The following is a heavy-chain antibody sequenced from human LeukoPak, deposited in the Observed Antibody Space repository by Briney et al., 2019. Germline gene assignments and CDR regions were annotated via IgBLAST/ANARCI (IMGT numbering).Heavy chain of an antibody. CDR1: GFTFGSNW. CDR3: ARVRSPHGSGIYDY. Sequence: GGSLRLSCAASGFTFGSNWMSWVRQAPGKGPEGVANIKTDGGKKYYVDSVKGRFTVSRDNAKNSLFLQMNSLRAEGTAVYYCARVRSPHGSGIYDYWGQGTLVTVSS. V-gene: IGHV3-7*03. CDR2: IKTDGGKK. J-gene: IGHJ4*02. D-gene: IGHD3-10*01.